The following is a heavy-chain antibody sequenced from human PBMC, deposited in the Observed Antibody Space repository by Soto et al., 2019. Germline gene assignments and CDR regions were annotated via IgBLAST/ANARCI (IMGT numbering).Heavy chain of an antibody. CDR3: AKADYYGSGSYYYGMDV. J-gene: IGHJ6*02. V-gene: IGHV3-30*18. D-gene: IGHD3-10*01. CDR2: ISYDGSNK. Sequence: GGSLRLSCAASGFTFSSYGMHWVRQAPGKGLEWVAVISYDGSNKYYADSVKGRFTISRDNSKNTLYLQMNSLRAEDTAVYYCAKADYYGSGSYYYGMDVWGQGTTVTVSS. CDR1: GFTFSSYG.